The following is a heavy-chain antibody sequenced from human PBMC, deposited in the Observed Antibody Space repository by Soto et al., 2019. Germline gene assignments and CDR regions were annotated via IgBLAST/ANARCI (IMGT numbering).Heavy chain of an antibody. J-gene: IGHJ5*02. D-gene: IGHD1-26*01. CDR2: IIPILGIA. CDR3: ARDLGRGSYIHRP. CDR1: GGTFSSYT. Sequence: QVQLVQSGAEVKKPGSSVKVSCKASGGTFSSYTISWVRQAPGQGLEWMGRIIPILGIANYAQKFQGRVTITGDKSRTTAYMERSSLKSEATAVYYGARDLGRGSYIHRPWGQGTLVTVSS. V-gene: IGHV1-69*08.